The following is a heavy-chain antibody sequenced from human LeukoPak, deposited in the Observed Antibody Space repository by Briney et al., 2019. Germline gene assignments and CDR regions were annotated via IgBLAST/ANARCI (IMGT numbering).Heavy chain of an antibody. CDR3: ARSLVINEE. J-gene: IGHJ4*02. D-gene: IGHD2/OR15-2a*01. V-gene: IGHV4-34*01. CDR1: GGSFSGHY. Sequence: PPETLSLTCAVYGGSFSGHYWSWIRQPPGKGLEWIGEINHGGSTNYNPSLKSRVTISVDTSKNQFSLKLSSVTAADTAVYYCARSLVINEEWGQGTLVTVSS. CDR2: INHGGST.